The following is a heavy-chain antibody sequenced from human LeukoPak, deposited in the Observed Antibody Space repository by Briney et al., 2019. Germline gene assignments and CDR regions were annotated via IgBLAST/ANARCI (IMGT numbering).Heavy chain of an antibody. J-gene: IGHJ3*01. CDR1: GGSISSHF. D-gene: IGHD3-3*01. CDR2: MSYSGIT. V-gene: IGHV4-59*11. CDR3: ARVPLPNYDFWSGFTAFDV. Sequence: PSETLSLTCTVSGGSISSHFWSWIRQPPGKGLEWVGHMSYSGITNYNPSLKSRGTISVDTSKNQFSLKLTSVTAADTAVYYCARVPLPNYDFWSGFTAFDVWGQGTMVTVSS.